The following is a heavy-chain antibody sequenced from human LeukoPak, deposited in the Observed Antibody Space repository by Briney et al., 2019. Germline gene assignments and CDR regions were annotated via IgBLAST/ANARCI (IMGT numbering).Heavy chain of an antibody. V-gene: IGHV4-34*01. CDR2: INHSGST. J-gene: IGHJ5*02. CDR1: GGSFSGYY. Sequence: SETLSLTCAVCGGSFSGYYWSWIRQPPGKGLEWIGEINHSGSTNYNPSLKSRVTISVDTSKNQFSLKLSSVTAADTAVYYCARHPMVRGWNWFDPWGQGTLVTVSS. CDR3: ARHPMVRGWNWFDP. D-gene: IGHD3-10*01.